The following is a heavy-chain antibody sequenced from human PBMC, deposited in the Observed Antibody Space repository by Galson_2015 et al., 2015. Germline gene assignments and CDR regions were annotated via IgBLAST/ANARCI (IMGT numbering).Heavy chain of an antibody. Sequence: SLRLSCAASGFTFSDYGLYWVRQAPGKGLEWVAIIWYDGSNKYYADSVKGRFTISRDNSKNTLYLQMNSLRPEDTAVYYCARDPTAGSSELPGWGQGTLVTVSS. V-gene: IGHV3-33*08. CDR3: ARDPTAGSSELPG. J-gene: IGHJ4*02. CDR1: GFTFSDYG. CDR2: IWYDGSNK. D-gene: IGHD6-19*01.